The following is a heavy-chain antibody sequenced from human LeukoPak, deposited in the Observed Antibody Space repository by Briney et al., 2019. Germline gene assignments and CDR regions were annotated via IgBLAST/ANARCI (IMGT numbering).Heavy chain of an antibody. D-gene: IGHD6-13*01. CDR1: GYTFTGYY. CDR3: ARGYSSSWYFDY. V-gene: IGHV1-69*13. J-gene: IGHJ4*02. CDR2: IIPIFGTA. Sequence: GASVKVSCKASGYTFTGYYMHWVRQAPGQGLGWMGGIIPIFGTANYAQKLQGRVTITADESTSTAYMELSSLRSEDTAVYYCARGYSSSWYFDYWGQGTLVTVSS.